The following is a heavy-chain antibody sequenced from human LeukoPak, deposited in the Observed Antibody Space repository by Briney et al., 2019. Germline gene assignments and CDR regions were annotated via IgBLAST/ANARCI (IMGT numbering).Heavy chain of an antibody. CDR3: ARIGYNHHLDY. V-gene: IGHV1-2*02. CDR1: GYIFTDYY. D-gene: IGHD5-24*01. J-gene: IGHJ4*02. CDR2: INPNSGGT. Sequence: ASVKVPCKASGYIFTDYYIHWVRQAPGQGLEWMGWINPNSGGTNYAQTFQGRVTMTRDTSITTAYLELSRLRSDDTAVYYCARIGYNHHLDYWGQGTLVTVSS.